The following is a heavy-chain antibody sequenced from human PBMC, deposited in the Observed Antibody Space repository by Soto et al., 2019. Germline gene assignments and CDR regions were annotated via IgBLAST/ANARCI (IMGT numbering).Heavy chain of an antibody. J-gene: IGHJ6*02. CDR3: ASVAAAGTGYYYYGMDV. CDR1: GFTFSSYA. Sequence: QVQLVESGGGVVQPGRSLRLSCAASGFTFSSYAMHWVRQAPGKGLEWVAVISYDGSNKYYADSVKGRFTISRDNSNNTLYLQMNSLRAEDTAVYYCASVAAAGTGYYYYGMDVWGQGTTVTVSS. D-gene: IGHD6-13*01. CDR2: ISYDGSNK. V-gene: IGHV3-30-3*01.